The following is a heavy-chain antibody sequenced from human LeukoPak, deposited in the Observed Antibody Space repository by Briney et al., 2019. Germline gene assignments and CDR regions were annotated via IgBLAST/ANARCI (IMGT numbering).Heavy chain of an antibody. J-gene: IGHJ4*02. CDR3: VRDISGYYFDY. Sequence: GGSLRLSCAASRFTFSSYSMNWVRQAPGKGLEWVSYISSSSGTIYYADSVKGRFTISRDNAKNSLYLQMNSLRAEDTALYYCVRDISGYYFDYWGQGTLVTVSS. CDR2: ISSSSGTI. V-gene: IGHV3-48*04. D-gene: IGHD3-22*01. CDR1: RFTFSSYS.